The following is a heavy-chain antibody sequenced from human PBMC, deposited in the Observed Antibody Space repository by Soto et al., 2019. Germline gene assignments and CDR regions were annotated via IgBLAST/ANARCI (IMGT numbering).Heavy chain of an antibody. V-gene: IGHV4-39*07. J-gene: IGHJ4*02. D-gene: IGHD6-13*01. CDR2: IYYSGST. CDR1: GGSISGSSYY. Sequence: SETLSLTCTVSGGSISGSSYYWGWMRQPPGKGLEWIGSIYYSGSTNYNPSLKSRVTISDDTSKSQFSLKVNSMTAADTAVYYCARYRREAVAGYTLDNWGQGILVTVSS. CDR3: ARYRREAVAGYTLDN.